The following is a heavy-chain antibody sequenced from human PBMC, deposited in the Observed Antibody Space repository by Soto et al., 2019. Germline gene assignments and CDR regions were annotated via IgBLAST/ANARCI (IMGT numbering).Heavy chain of an antibody. V-gene: IGHV3-11*05. CDR3: AREYDYTMDV. Sequence: QVQLVESGGGLVRPGGSLRLSCEASGFTFRDYYMTWFRQAPGRGLEWLSYIDSSTKYTNYADSVKGRFTISRDNAKNSLYLQMNSLRADATAVYYGAREYDYTMDVWGQGTMVTVSS. CDR1: GFTFRDYY. J-gene: IGHJ6*02. CDR2: IDSSTKYT.